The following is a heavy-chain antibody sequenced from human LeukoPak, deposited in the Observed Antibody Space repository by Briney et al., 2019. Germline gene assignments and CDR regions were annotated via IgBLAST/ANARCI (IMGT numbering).Heavy chain of an antibody. J-gene: IGHJ4*02. V-gene: IGHV4-59*01. Sequence: KPSETLSLTCTVSGVFISTYYWSWIRQPPGKGLEWIGYIYNSGSTKYNPSLKSRVTISVDTSKNQFSLKLSSVTAADTAVYYCARGITLHFDYWGQGTLVTVSS. CDR1: GVFISTYY. D-gene: IGHD1-14*01. CDR3: ARGITLHFDY. CDR2: IYNSGST.